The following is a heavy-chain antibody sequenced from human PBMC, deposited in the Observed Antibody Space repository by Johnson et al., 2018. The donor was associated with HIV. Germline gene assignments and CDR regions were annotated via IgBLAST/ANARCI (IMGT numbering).Heavy chain of an antibody. CDR1: GFTFSNAW. D-gene: IGHD2-15*01. CDR2: IKSKTDGGTT. V-gene: IGHV3-15*01. CDR3: ARGGIWYCSGGSCYGAFDI. Sequence: VQLVESGGGLVKPGGSLRLSCEASGFTFSNAWMSWVRQAPGKGLEWVGHIKSKTDGGTTDYAAPVKGRFTISRDNSKNTLYRQMNSLRADDTAVYYCARGGIWYCSGGSCYGAFDIWGQGTMVTVSS. J-gene: IGHJ3*02.